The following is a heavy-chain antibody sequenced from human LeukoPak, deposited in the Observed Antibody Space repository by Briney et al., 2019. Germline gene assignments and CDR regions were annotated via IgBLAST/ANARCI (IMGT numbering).Heavy chain of an antibody. CDR2: NYYSGST. CDR3: ARDKGYYDSSGYLKAFDI. CDR1: GASISSSGFY. J-gene: IGHJ3*02. Sequence: PSETLSLTCAVSGASISSSGFYWSWIRQPPGKGLEWIGYNYYSGSTNYNPSLKSRVTISVDTSKTQFSLRLSSVTAADTAVYYCARDKGYYDSSGYLKAFDIWGQGTMVTVSS. V-gene: IGHV4-61*08. D-gene: IGHD3-22*01.